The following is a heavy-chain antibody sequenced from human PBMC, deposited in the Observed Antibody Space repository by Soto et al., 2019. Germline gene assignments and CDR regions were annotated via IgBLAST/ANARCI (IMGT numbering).Heavy chain of an antibody. CDR1: GFTFSNAW. J-gene: IGHJ4*02. V-gene: IGHV3-15*01. D-gene: IGHD2-15*01. CDR2: IKSKTDGGTT. CDR3: TTNLIVVVVAAGFLLSDY. Sequence: GGSLRLSCAASGFTFSNAWMSWVRQAPGKGLEWVGRIKSKTDGGTTDYAAPVKGRFTISRDDSKNTLYLQMNSLKTEDTAVYYCTTNLIVVVVAAGFLLSDYWGQGTLVTVSS.